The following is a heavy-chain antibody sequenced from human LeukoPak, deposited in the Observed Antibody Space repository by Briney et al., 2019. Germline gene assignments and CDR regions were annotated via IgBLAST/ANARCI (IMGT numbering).Heavy chain of an antibody. D-gene: IGHD3-22*01. V-gene: IGHV3-7*01. CDR3: ARDKRGYYYDSSGYEFLGVFDY. Sequence: GGSLRLSCAASGFTFSSYWMSWVRQAPGKGLEWVANIKQDGSEKYYVDSVKGRFTISRDNAKNSLYLQMNSLRAEDTAVYYCARDKRGYYYDSSGYEFLGVFDYWGQGTLVTVSS. CDR2: IKQDGSEK. CDR1: GFTFSSYW. J-gene: IGHJ4*02.